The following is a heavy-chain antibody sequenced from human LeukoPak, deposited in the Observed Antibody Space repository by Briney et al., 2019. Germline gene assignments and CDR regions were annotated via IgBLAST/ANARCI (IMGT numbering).Heavy chain of an antibody. J-gene: IGHJ4*02. D-gene: IGHD4-17*01. Sequence: PGGSLRLSCAASGFTFSSYAMHWVRQAPGKGLEWVAVISYDGSNKYYADSVKGRFTISRDNSKNTLYLQMNSLRAEDTAVYYCARVPFYGDPGGDYWGQGTLVTVSS. V-gene: IGHV3-30*04. CDR2: ISYDGSNK. CDR1: GFTFSSYA. CDR3: ARVPFYGDPGGDY.